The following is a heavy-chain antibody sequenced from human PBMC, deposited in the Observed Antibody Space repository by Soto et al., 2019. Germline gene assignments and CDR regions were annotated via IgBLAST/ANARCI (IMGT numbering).Heavy chain of an antibody. V-gene: IGHV1-69*13. CDR3: ARDLRMATISDWYFDL. D-gene: IGHD5-12*01. CDR1: GGTFSSYA. J-gene: IGHJ2*01. Sequence: GASGKVSCKASGGTFSSYAISWVRQAPGQGLEWMGGIIPIFGTANYAQKFQGRVTITADESTSTAYMELSSLRSEDTAVYYCARDLRMATISDWYFDLWGRGTLVTVSS. CDR2: IIPIFGTA.